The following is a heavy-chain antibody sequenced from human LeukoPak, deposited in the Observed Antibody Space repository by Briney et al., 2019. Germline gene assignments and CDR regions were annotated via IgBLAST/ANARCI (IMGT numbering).Heavy chain of an antibody. CDR2: INQDGSEK. V-gene: IGHV3-7*01. Sequence: GGSLRLSCAASGFTFSRSWMSWVRQAPGKGLEWVANINQDGSEKYYVDSVKGRFTISKDNAKNSLYLQMNSLRAEDTAVYYCARDENWGQGTLATVSS. J-gene: IGHJ4*02. CDR1: GFTFSRSW. CDR3: ARDEN.